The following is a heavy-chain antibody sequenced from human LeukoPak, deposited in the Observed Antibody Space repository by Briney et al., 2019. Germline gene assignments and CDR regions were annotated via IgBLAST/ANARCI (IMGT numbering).Heavy chain of an antibody. CDR1: GYTFTSYA. D-gene: IGHD3-22*01. J-gene: IGHJ4*02. CDR2: INAGNGNT. CDR3: ARDLAPYYYDSSGYSFAY. Sequence: ASVXVSCKAXGYTFTSYAMHWVRQAPGQRLEWMGWINAGNGNTKYSQKFQGRVTITRDTSASTAYMELSSLRSEDTAVYYCARDLAPYYYDSSGYSFAYWGQGTLVTVSS. V-gene: IGHV1-3*01.